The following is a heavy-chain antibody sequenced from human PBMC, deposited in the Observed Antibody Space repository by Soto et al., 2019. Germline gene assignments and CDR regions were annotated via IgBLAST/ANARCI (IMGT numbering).Heavy chain of an antibody. CDR3: ARGKDSSGYPFDY. V-gene: IGHV1-3*01. CDR1: GYTFTSYA. Sequence: GASVKVSCKASGYTFTSYAMHWVRQAPGQRLEWMGWINAGNGNTKYSQKFQGRVTITRDTSASTAYMELSSLRSEDTAVYYCARGKDSSGYPFDYWGQGTLVTVSS. D-gene: IGHD3-22*01. J-gene: IGHJ4*02. CDR2: INAGNGNT.